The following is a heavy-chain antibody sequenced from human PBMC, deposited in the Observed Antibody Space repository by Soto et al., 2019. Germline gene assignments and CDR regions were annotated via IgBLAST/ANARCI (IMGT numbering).Heavy chain of an antibody. V-gene: IGHV4-39*01. J-gene: IGHJ4*02. Sequence: PSETLSLTCTVSGGSISSSSYYWGWIRQPPGKGLEWIGSIYYSGSTYYNPSLKSRVTISVDTSKNQFSLKLSSVTAADTAVYYCARGYSSGWYPFDYWGQGTLVTVS. D-gene: IGHD6-19*01. CDR3: ARGYSSGWYPFDY. CDR2: IYYSGST. CDR1: GGSISSSSYY.